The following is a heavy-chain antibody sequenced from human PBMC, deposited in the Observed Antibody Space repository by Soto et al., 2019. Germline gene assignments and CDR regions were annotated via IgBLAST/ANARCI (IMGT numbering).Heavy chain of an antibody. CDR1: GFTFSDYY. Sequence: GGSLRLSCAASGFTFSDYYMSWIRQAPGKGLEWVSYISSSGSTIYYADSVKGRFTISRDNAKNSLYLQMNSLRAEDTAVYYCAREGESGATYYYYGMDVWGQGTTVTVSS. J-gene: IGHJ6*02. CDR2: ISSSGSTI. CDR3: AREGESGATYYYYGMDV. D-gene: IGHD1-26*01. V-gene: IGHV3-11*01.